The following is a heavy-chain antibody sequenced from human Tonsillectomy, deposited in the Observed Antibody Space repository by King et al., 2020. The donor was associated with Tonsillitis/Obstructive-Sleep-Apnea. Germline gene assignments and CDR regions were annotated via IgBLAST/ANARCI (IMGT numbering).Heavy chain of an antibody. V-gene: IGHV4-59*01. CDR3: AREVRGLAAAGMGGYFQH. D-gene: IGHD6-13*01. CDR2: IYYSGST. Sequence: VQLQESGPGLVKPSETLSLTCTVSGGSISSYYWSWIRQPPGKGLEWIGNIYYSGSTNYNPSLKSRVTISVDTSKNQFSLKLNSVTAADTAFYYCAREVRGLAAAGMGGYFQHWGQGTLVTVSS. CDR1: GGSISSYY. J-gene: IGHJ1*01.